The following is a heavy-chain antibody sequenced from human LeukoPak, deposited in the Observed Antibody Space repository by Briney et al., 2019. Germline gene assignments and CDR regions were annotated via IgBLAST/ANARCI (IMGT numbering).Heavy chain of an antibody. J-gene: IGHJ6*02. CDR1: GFTFSSYE. Sequence: GGSLRLSCAASGFTFSSYEMNCVRQAPGKGLEWVSFISSSGTGIYYVDSVKGRFTISRDNAKNSLYLQMNSLRAEDTAVYYCARWYCSSPTCHYHYFGMDVWGHGTTVTVSS. V-gene: IGHV3-48*03. CDR2: ISSSGTGI. CDR3: ARWYCSSPTCHYHYFGMDV. D-gene: IGHD2-2*01.